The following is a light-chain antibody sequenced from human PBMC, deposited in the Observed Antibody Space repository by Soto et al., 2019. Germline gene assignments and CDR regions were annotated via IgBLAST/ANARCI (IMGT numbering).Light chain of an antibody. V-gene: IGKV1-27*01. CDR1: QVIGNR. CDR3: QNYNSAPWT. J-gene: IGKJ1*01. Sequence: DIQMTQSPSSLSASVGDRVTITCRASQVIGNRLAWYQQNPGKVPKLLIYAASTLQSGVPFRFSGSGSGTDFTLTITSLHPEDVATSYCQNYNSAPWTFGQGTKVELK. CDR2: AAS.